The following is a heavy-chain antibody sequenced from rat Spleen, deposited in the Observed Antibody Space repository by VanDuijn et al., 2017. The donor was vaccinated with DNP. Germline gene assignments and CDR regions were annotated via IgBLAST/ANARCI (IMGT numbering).Heavy chain of an antibody. J-gene: IGHJ3*01. Sequence: EVQLVESGGGLVQPGRSLKLSCAASGFTFSNYYMAWVRQAPTKGLEWVAYISYDGGITNYGDSVKGRFTISRDNAKSTLYLQMYSLRSEDMATYYCATQRLGAAWFAYWGQGTLVTVSS. CDR3: ATQRLGAAWFAY. V-gene: IGHV5-25*01. D-gene: IGHD5-1*01. CDR2: ISYDGGIT. CDR1: GFTFSNYY.